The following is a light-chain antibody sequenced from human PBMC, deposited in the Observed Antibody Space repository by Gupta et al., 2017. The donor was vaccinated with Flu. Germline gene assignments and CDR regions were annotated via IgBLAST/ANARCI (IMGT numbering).Light chain of an antibody. CDR1: QGIATY. CDR3: QQLNSYPRA. CDR2: AAS. J-gene: IGKJ1*01. Sequence: IQLTQSPSFLSASVGDRVTITCRASQGIATYLAWYQQMPGKAPKLLIYAASILQSGVPSRFSGSGSGTECTLTISSLQPEDFATYYCQQLNSYPRAFGPGSKVEIK. V-gene: IGKV1-9*01.